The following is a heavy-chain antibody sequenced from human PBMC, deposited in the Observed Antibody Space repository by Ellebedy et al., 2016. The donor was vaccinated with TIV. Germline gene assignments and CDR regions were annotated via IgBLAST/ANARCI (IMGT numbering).Heavy chain of an antibody. Sequence: GSLRLXXTVSSDSVSSGRYYWSWIRQPPGRGLEWIGSIHYAGGTYYNPSLKSRVSISVDPSRSQFSVRLTSVTAADTAFYYCARHPDILTGYSDYWGQGVLVTVSS. J-gene: IGHJ4*02. D-gene: IGHD3-9*01. CDR3: ARHPDILTGYSDY. V-gene: IGHV4-39*01. CDR2: IHYAGGT. CDR1: SDSVSSGRYY.